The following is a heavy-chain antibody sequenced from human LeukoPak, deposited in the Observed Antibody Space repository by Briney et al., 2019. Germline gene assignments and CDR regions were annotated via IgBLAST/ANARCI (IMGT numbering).Heavy chain of an antibody. CDR2: IKQDGSER. Sequence: GGSLRLSCEAFGFSMSVYWMSWVRQAPGKGLEWVGNIKQDGSERNYVDSVKGRFTISRDNAKKSLYLQMNSLRAEDTAVYYCARDGGYCSSISCSNDYWGQGTLVTVSS. CDR1: GFSMSVYW. CDR3: ARDGGYCSSISCSNDY. J-gene: IGHJ4*02. D-gene: IGHD2-2*01. V-gene: IGHV3-7*01.